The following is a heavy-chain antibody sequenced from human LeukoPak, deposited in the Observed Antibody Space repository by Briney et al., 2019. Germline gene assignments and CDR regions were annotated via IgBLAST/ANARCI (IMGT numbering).Heavy chain of an antibody. J-gene: IGHJ5*02. D-gene: IGHD3-10*01. V-gene: IGHV3-23*01. Sequence: PGGSLRLSCAASGFTFSSYATSWVRQAPGKGLEWVSAISGSGGSTYYADSVKGRFTISRDNSKNTLYLQMNSLRAEDTAVYYCAKDTDYYGSGSYSDPWGQGTLVTVSS. CDR1: GFTFSSYA. CDR2: ISGSGGST. CDR3: AKDTDYYGSGSYSDP.